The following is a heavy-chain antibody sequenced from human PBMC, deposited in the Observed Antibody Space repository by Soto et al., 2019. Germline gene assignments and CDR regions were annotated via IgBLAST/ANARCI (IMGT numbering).Heavy chain of an antibody. J-gene: IGHJ4*02. Sequence: SETLSLTCTVSGGSISSYYWSWIRQPPGKGLEWIGEINHSGSTNYNPSLKSRVTVSVDTSKNQFSLKLTSVTAADTAVYYCAGGSGSGFFDYWGQGTQVTVSS. V-gene: IGHV4-34*01. D-gene: IGHD3-10*01. CDR3: AGGSGSGFFDY. CDR1: GGSISSYY. CDR2: INHSGST.